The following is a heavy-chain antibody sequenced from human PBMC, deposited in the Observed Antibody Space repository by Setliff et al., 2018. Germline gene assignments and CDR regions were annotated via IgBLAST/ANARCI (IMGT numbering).Heavy chain of an antibody. J-gene: IGHJ4*02. D-gene: IGHD3-10*01. Sequence: SETLSLTCTVSSGSINSYYWSWVRQSPGMGLEWIGFVHFGGDTNYNPSLKSRVTMSADTSNNQFSLNLRSVTAADTAVYFCARQPSSGAYYNPRPYYFDSWGQGTLVTVSS. CDR1: SGSINSYY. CDR2: VHFGGDT. CDR3: ARQPSSGAYYNPRPYYFDS. V-gene: IGHV4-59*01.